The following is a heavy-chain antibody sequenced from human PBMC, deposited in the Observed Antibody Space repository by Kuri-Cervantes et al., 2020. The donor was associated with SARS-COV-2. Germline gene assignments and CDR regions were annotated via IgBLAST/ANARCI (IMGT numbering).Heavy chain of an antibody. D-gene: IGHD2-8*01. V-gene: IGHV1-18*01. CDR2: ISAYNGNT. CDR3: ATQRCSNGVCYSNEAFDI. CDR1: GYTFTGYG. J-gene: IGHJ3*02. Sequence: ASVKVSCKASGYTFTGYGISWVRQAPGQGLEWMGWISAYNGNTNYAQKLQGRVTMTTDTSTSTAYMELSSLTSEDTAMYYCATQRCSNGVCYSNEAFDIWGQGTMVTVSS.